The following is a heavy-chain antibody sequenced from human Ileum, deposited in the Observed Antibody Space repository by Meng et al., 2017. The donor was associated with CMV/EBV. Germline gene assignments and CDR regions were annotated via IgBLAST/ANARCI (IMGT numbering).Heavy chain of an antibody. Sequence: LSCAASGFTFSSHGMHWVRQAPGKGLEWVAFIRNDGSDKDYADSVKGRVSISRDSSKNTLYLQMSSLRAEDTAVYYCTRDLNWGFDYWGQGTLVTVSS. CDR1: GFTFSSHG. V-gene: IGHV3-30*02. CDR2: IRNDGSDK. CDR3: TRDLNWGFDY. D-gene: IGHD7-27*01. J-gene: IGHJ4*02.